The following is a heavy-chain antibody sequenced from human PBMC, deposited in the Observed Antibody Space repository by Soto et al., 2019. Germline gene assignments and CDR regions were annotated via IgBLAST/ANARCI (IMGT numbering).Heavy chain of an antibody. V-gene: IGHV3-23*01. CDR3: AKGYSSSWPPFDN. Sequence: GGSLRLSCAASGFTFSSYTMSWVRQAPGKGLEWVSAIGGSGGSTYYADSVKGRFTISRDNSKNTVYLQMNSLRAEDTAVYYCAKGYSSSWPPFDNWGQGTLVTVS. CDR1: GFTFSSYT. CDR2: IGGSGGST. J-gene: IGHJ4*02. D-gene: IGHD6-13*01.